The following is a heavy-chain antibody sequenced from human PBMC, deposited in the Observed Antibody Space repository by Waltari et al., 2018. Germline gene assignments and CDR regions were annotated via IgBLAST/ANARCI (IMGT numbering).Heavy chain of an antibody. CDR2: RIPIFGTA. V-gene: IGHV1-69*05. CDR1: GGTFSSYA. D-gene: IGHD4-4*01. J-gene: IGHJ4*02. CDR3: ASGGYGTVTNDY. Sequence: QVQLVQSGAEVKKPGSSVKFSCKASGGTFSSYAISWVRQAPGQVLEWMGGRIPIFGTANYAQKFQGRVTITTDESTSTAYMELSSLRSEHTAVYYCASGGYGTVTNDYWGQGTLVTVSS.